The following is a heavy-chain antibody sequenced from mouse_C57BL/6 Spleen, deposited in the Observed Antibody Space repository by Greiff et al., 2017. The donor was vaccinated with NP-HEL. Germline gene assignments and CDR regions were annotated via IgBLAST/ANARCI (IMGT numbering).Heavy chain of an antibody. CDR1: GYTFTSYW. CDR2: IDPSDSET. Sequence: VQLQQPGAELVRPGSSVKLSCKASGYTFTSYWMHWVKQRPIQGLEWIGNIDPSDSETHYNQKFKDKATLTVDKSSSPAYMQLSSLTSEDSAVYYCAIYYGSSDWYSEVWGTETTGTVSS. D-gene: IGHD1-1*01. J-gene: IGHJ1*03. V-gene: IGHV1-52*01. CDR3: AIYYGSSDWYSEV.